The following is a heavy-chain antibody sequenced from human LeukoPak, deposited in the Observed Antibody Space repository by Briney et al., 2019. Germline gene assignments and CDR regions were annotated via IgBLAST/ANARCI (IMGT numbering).Heavy chain of an antibody. CDR2: ISWNSGSI. J-gene: IGHJ4*02. CDR3: ARGYCSSTSCYVYFDY. CDR1: GFTFDDYA. V-gene: IGHV3-9*01. D-gene: IGHD2-2*01. Sequence: GRSLRLSCAASGFTFDDYAMHWVRQAPGKGLEWVSGISWNSGSIGYADSVKGRFTISRDNAKNSLYLQMNSLRAKDTAVYYCARGYCSSTSCYVYFDYWGQGTLVTVSS.